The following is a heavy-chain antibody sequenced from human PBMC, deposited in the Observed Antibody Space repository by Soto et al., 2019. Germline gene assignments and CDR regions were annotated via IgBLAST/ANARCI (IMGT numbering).Heavy chain of an antibody. D-gene: IGHD6-13*01. Sequence: QVQLVQSGAEVKKPGASVKVSCKASGYTFTSYGISWVRQAPGQGLEWMGWISAYNGNTNYAQKLQGRVTMTTDTSTSTAYMERRSLRSDDTAVYYCARDLLAGTRYYYGMDVWGQGTTVTVSS. J-gene: IGHJ6*02. CDR1: GYTFTSYG. CDR3: ARDLLAGTRYYYGMDV. CDR2: ISAYNGNT. V-gene: IGHV1-18*01.